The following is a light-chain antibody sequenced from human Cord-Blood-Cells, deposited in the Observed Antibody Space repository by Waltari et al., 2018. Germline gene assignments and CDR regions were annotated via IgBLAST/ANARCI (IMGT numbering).Light chain of an antibody. CDR1: SSDGGVYNN. J-gene: IGLJ2*01. CDR2: DVS. CDR3: SSYTSSSTVV. Sequence: QSALTQPASVSGSPGQSITNTCTGTSSDGGVYNNVPWYQQHPGNAPKLMIYDVSSRPSGVSNRFSGSKSGNTASLTISGLQAEDEADYYCSSYTSSSTVVFGGGTKLTVL. V-gene: IGLV2-14*01.